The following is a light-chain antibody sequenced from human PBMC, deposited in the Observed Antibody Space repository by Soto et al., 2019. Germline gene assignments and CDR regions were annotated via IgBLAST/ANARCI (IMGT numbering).Light chain of an antibody. Sequence: QSVLTQPASVSGSPGQSITISCTGTSSDVGGYNYVSWYQQHPGKAPKLMIYDVSNRPSGVSNRFSGSKSGNTASLTISGLQAEYDSDYYCSLYTSSSTPYVFGTGTKLTVL. CDR1: SSDVGGYNY. J-gene: IGLJ1*01. CDR3: SLYTSSSTPYV. CDR2: DVS. V-gene: IGLV2-14*01.